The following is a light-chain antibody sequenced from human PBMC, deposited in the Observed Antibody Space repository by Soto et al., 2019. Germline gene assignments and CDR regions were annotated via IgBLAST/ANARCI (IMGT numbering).Light chain of an antibody. Sequence: QSVLTQPPSVSAAPGQKVTISCSGSSSNIGSNYVSWYQQLPGTAPKLLIYDNNKRPSGIPDRFSGSKSGTSATLGITGLQTGDEADDYCGTWDGSLSAVVFGGGTKLTVL. CDR3: GTWDGSLSAVV. V-gene: IGLV1-51*01. CDR1: SSNIGSNY. CDR2: DNN. J-gene: IGLJ2*01.